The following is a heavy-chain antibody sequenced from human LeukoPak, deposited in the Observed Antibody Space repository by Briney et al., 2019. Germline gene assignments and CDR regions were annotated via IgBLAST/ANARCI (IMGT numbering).Heavy chain of an antibody. CDR3: ARDSCSGGSCYIDY. CDR2: MNPNSGNT. CDR1: GYTFTSYD. D-gene: IGHD2-15*01. Sequence: ASVKVSCKASGYTFTSYDINWVRQATGQELEWMGWMNPNSGNTGYAQKFQGRVTMTRNTSISTAYMELSSLRSEDTAVYYCARDSCSGGSCYIDYWGQGTLVTVSS. V-gene: IGHV1-8*01. J-gene: IGHJ4*02.